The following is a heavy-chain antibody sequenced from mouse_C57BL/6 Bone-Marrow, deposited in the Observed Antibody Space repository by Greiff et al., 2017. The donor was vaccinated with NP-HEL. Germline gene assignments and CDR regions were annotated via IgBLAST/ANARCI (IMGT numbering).Heavy chain of an antibody. V-gene: IGHV14-4*01. D-gene: IGHD2-1*01. CDR2: IDPENGDT. CDR3: TSIYYGNPFAY. CDR1: GFNIKDDY. Sequence: VQLKQSGAELVRPGASVKLSCTASGFNIKDDYMHWVKQRPEQGLEWIGWIDPENGDTEYASKFQGKATITADTSSNTAYLQLSSLTSEDTAVYYCTSIYYGNPFAYWGQGTLVTVSA. J-gene: IGHJ3*01.